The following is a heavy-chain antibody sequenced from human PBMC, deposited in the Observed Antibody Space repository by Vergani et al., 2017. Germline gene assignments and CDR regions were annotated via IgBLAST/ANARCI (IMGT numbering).Heavy chain of an antibody. J-gene: IGHJ4*02. CDR3: ARESDYYDSSGYFGY. CDR1: GFTVSSNY. CDR2: IYSGGST. V-gene: IGHV3-66*01. D-gene: IGHD3-22*01. Sequence: EVQLVESGGGLVQPGGSLRLSCAASGFTVSSNYISWVRQAPGKGLEWVSVIYSGGSTYYADSVKGRFTISRDNSKNTLYLQMNSLRAEDTAVYYCARESDYYDSSGYFGYWGQGTLVTVSS.